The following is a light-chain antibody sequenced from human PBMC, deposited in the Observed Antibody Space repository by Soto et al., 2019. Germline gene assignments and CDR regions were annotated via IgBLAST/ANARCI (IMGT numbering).Light chain of an antibody. CDR1: QSVSGW. V-gene: IGKV1-5*01. CDR3: QLYNRNTWR. CDR2: GAS. Sequence: DIQMTQSPSTLSASVGDTVTVTCRASQSVSGWLAWYQQKPGEAPKLLIYGASNLESGVPSRFSGSGSGTEFTLTITTLQPDDFATYFCQLYNRNTWRFGPGTKV. J-gene: IGKJ1*01.